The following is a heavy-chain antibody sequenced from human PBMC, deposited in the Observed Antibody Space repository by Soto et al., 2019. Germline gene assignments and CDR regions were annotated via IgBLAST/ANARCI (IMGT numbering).Heavy chain of an antibody. D-gene: IGHD2-2*01. CDR1: GYTFTDYV. V-gene: IGHV1-18*01. CDR3: AREWCTRTRCYGVDY. Sequence: ASVKVSCKASGYTFTDYVIRWVRQAPGQGLEWVGYFNGNNGNTHCAQKFQGRVTMTTDTSTNTAYMELRSLTCDDTAVYYCAREWCTRTRCYGVDYWGQGTLVTVSS. J-gene: IGHJ4*02. CDR2: FNGNNGNT.